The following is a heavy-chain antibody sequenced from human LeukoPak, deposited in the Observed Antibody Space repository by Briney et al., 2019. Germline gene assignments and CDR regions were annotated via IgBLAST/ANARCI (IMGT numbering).Heavy chain of an antibody. D-gene: IGHD3-22*01. CDR2: IYSGGNT. J-gene: IGHJ6*03. Sequence: GGSLRLSCAASGFTISINSMSWVRQAPGKGLEWVSFIYSGGNTHYSDSVKGRFTISRDNSKNTLYLQMNSLRAEDTAVYYCARDRRLSYDSSGYYYYMDVWGKGTTVTISS. CDR3: ARDRRLSYDSSGYYYYMDV. V-gene: IGHV3-53*01. CDR1: GFTISINS.